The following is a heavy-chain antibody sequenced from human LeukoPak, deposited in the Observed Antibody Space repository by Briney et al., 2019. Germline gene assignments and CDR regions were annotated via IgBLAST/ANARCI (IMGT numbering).Heavy chain of an antibody. CDR3: ARRGYGIAAAGFD. CDR2: IKQDGSEK. J-gene: IGHJ4*02. Sequence: QTGGSLRLSCAASGFTFSSYWMSWVRQAPGKGLEWVANIKQDGSEKYYVDSVKGRFTISRDNAKNSLYLQMNSLRAEDTAVYYCARRGYGIAAAGFDWGQGTLVTVSS. V-gene: IGHV3-7*03. CDR1: GFTFSSYW. D-gene: IGHD6-13*01.